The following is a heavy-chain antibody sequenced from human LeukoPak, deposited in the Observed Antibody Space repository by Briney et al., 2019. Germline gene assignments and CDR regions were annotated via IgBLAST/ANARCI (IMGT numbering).Heavy chain of an antibody. CDR1: GYTFTSYY. Sequence: ASVKVSCKASGYTFTSYYMHWVRQAPGQGLEWMGIINPSGGSTSYAQKFQGRVTMTRDMSTSTVYMELSSLRSEDTAVYYCARESLYDAGLSGYSYGSTYYFDYWGQGTLVTVSS. CDR2: INPSGGST. J-gene: IGHJ4*02. CDR3: ARESLYDAGLSGYSYGSTYYFDY. V-gene: IGHV1-46*01. D-gene: IGHD5-18*01.